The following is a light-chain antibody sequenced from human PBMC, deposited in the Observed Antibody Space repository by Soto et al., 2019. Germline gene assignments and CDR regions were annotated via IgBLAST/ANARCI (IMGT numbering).Light chain of an antibody. CDR2: DNS. CDR1: RSNIGAGYD. CDR3: HSYDVSLRGPA. V-gene: IGLV1-40*01. Sequence: QSVLTQPPSLSGAPGQRVTISCTGSRSNIGAGYDVHWYQHLPGTAPKVLIFDNSNRPSGVPDRFSGSKSGTSASLAITGLQAEDEAVESCHSYDVSLRGPAFGGGTKLTVL. J-gene: IGLJ2*01.